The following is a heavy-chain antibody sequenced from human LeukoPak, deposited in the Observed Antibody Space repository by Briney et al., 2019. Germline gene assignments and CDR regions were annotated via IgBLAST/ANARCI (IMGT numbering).Heavy chain of an antibody. J-gene: IGHJ4*02. CDR1: GFTFSDYY. D-gene: IGHD4-17*01. CDR3: ARPPSVTTAGYYFGY. V-gene: IGHV3-11*04. Sequence: PGGSLRLSCAASGFTFSDYYMSWIRQAPGKGLEWVSYIGSSGSPIYYADSVRGRSTISRDNAKNSLYLQVNSLRAEDTAVYYCARPPSVTTAGYYFGYWGQGTLVTVSS. CDR2: IGSSGSPI.